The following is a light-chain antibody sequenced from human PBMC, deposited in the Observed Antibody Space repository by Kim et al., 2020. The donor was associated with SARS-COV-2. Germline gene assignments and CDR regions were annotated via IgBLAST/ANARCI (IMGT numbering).Light chain of an antibody. CDR1: SLRSYY. CDR2: GKN. V-gene: IGLV3-19*01. J-gene: IGLJ2*01. Sequence: ALGQTVRITCEGDSLRSYYASWYQQKPGQAPVLVIYGKNNRPSGIPDRFSGSSSGNTASLTITGAQAEDEADYYCNSRDSSGNHVVFGGGTQLTVL. CDR3: NSRDSSGNHVV.